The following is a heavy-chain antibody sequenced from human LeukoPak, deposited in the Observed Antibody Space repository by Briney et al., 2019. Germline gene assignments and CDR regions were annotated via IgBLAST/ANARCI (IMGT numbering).Heavy chain of an antibody. D-gene: IGHD3-16*01. CDR2: ISGSGANT. CDR1: GFTFSSYA. J-gene: IGHJ6*02. V-gene: IGHV3-23*01. CDR3: AKDISRGIRGMDV. Sequence: PGGPLRLSCAASGFTFSSYAMSWVRQAPGKGLEWVSAISGSGANTYYADSVKGRFTISRDNAKNSLYLQMNSLRAEDTALYYCAKDISRGIRGMDVWGQGTTVTVSS.